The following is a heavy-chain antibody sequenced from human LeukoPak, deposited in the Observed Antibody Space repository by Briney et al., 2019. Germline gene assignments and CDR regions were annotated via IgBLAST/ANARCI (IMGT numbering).Heavy chain of an antibody. J-gene: IGHJ4*02. Sequence: GASVKVSCKASGYTFTGHYMHWVRQAPGQGLEWMGWINPNSGGTNYAQKFQGRVTMTRDTSISTAYMELSRLRSDDTAVYYCAERYCSSTSCDSYYFDYWGQGTLVTVSS. CDR2: INPNSGGT. CDR1: GYTFTGHY. CDR3: AERYCSSTSCDSYYFDY. D-gene: IGHD2-2*01. V-gene: IGHV1-2*02.